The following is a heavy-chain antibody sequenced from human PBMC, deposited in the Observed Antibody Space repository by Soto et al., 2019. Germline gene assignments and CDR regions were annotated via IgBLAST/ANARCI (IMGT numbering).Heavy chain of an antibody. Sequence: GESLKISCAASGFTFSSYWMHWVRQAPGKGLVWVSRINSDGSSTSYADSVKGRFTISRDNAKNTLYLQMNSLRAEDTAVYYCARDLHYDYIWGSYRSGWFDPWGQGTLVTVSS. V-gene: IGHV3-74*01. J-gene: IGHJ5*02. CDR3: ARDLHYDYIWGSYRSGWFDP. D-gene: IGHD3-16*02. CDR1: GFTFSSYW. CDR2: INSDGSST.